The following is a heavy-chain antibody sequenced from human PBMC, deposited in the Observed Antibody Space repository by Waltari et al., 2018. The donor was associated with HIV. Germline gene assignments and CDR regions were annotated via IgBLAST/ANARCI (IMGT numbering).Heavy chain of an antibody. CDR3: ARDGRVGANDYYGMDV. V-gene: IGHV3-48*03. J-gene: IGHJ6*02. D-gene: IGHD1-26*01. CDR2: ISSSGSTI. CDR1: GFTFSSYE. Sequence: EVQLVESGGGLVQPGGSLRLSCAASGFTFSSYEMNWVRQAPGKGLEWVSYISSSGSTIYYADSVKGRFTISRDNAKNSLYLQMNSLRAEDTAVYYCARDGRVGANDYYGMDVWGQGTTVTVSS.